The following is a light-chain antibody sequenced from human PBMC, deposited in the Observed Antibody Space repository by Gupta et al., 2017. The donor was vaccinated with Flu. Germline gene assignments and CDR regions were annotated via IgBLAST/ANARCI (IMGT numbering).Light chain of an antibody. V-gene: IGKV3-15*01. J-gene: IGKJ2*01. CDR1: QSVSSK. Sequence: EVIMTQSPATLSVSPGERVTLSCRASQSVSSKFAWYQQKPGQVPRLLVYAASTRATGIAARFSGSGSGTEFTLTISSLQSEDFAVYFCQQEVSCPFTFGQGTILEIK. CDR2: AAS. CDR3: QQEVSCPFT.